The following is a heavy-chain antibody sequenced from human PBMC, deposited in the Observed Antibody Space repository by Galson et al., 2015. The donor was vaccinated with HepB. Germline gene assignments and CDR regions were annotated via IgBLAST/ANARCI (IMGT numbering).Heavy chain of an antibody. J-gene: IGHJ4*02. CDR2: ISSDGNAK. CDR3: ARDRAGTSLDY. CDR1: GVTFSTSSGATFTTSG. V-gene: IGHV3-33*01. Sequence: SLRLSCAASGVTFSTSSGATFTTSGMHWVRQAPGKGLEWVGFISSDGNAKYYGDSVKGRFTISRDNSKNTLYLQMNSLRAEDTAVYYCARDRAGTSLDYWGQGTLVTVSS. D-gene: IGHD6-19*01.